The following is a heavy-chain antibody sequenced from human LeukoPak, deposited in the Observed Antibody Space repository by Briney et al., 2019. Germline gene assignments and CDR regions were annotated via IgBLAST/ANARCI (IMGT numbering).Heavy chain of an antibody. CDR3: ARDAPDVPRVWFDP. CDR1: GGSFSGYY. V-gene: IGHV4-34*01. J-gene: IGHJ5*02. CDR2: INHSGST. Sequence: SETLSLTCAVYGGSFSGYYWSWIRQPPGKGLEWIGEINHSGSTNYNPSLKSRVTISVDTSKNQFSLKLSSVTAADTAVYYCARDAPDVPRVWFDPWGQGTLVTVSS. D-gene: IGHD3-10*02.